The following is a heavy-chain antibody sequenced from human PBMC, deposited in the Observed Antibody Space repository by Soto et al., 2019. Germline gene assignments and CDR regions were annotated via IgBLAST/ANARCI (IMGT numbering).Heavy chain of an antibody. D-gene: IGHD5-18*01. V-gene: IGHV1-69*13. CDR1: GGTFSSYA. CDR3: AREQLTQSEMKDY. J-gene: IGHJ4*02. CDR2: IIPIFGTA. Sequence: SGKVACKASGGTFSSYAISWVRQAPGQGLEWMGGIIPIFGTANYAQKFQGRVTITADESTSTAYMELSSLRSEDTAVYYCAREQLTQSEMKDYWGQGTLVTVSS.